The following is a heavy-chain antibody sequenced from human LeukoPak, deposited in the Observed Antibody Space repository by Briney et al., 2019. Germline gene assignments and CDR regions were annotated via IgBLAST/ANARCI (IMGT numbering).Heavy chain of an antibody. CDR1: GFTFSSYA. V-gene: IGHV3-23*01. CDR3: ATEYSVFAFDI. CDR2: FSGSGDST. Sequence: PGGSLRLSCAASGFTFSSYAMSWVRQAPGKGLEWVSTFSGSGDSTYYADSVKGRFTISRDNSENTLYLQMNSLRAEDTAVYYCATEYSVFAFDIWRQGTVVTVSS. D-gene: IGHD5-12*01. J-gene: IGHJ3*02.